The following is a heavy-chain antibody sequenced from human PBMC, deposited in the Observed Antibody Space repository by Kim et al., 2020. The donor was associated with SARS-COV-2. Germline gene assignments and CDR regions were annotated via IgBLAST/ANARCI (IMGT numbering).Heavy chain of an antibody. D-gene: IGHD4-17*01. V-gene: IGHV3-11*06. J-gene: IGHJ4*02. CDR3: ARDYYGDYALDY. Sequence: NYGDSVKGRFTISRDKAKNSLYLQMYSLRVEDTTVYYCARDYYGDYALDYWGQGTLITVSS.